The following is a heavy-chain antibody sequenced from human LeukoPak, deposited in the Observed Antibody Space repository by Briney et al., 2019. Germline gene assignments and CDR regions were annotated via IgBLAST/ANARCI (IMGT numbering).Heavy chain of an antibody. D-gene: IGHD3-22*01. Sequence: PSETLSLTCIVSGGSISGYYWSWIRQPPGKGLEGIGYMYNSGSTNYNPSLKSRVTISVDTSNNQFSLKLSAVTAADTAVYYCARDRWGSSGHFDYWGQGTLVTVSS. V-gene: IGHV4-59*01. CDR1: GGSISGYY. J-gene: IGHJ4*02. CDR2: MYNSGST. CDR3: ARDRWGSSGHFDY.